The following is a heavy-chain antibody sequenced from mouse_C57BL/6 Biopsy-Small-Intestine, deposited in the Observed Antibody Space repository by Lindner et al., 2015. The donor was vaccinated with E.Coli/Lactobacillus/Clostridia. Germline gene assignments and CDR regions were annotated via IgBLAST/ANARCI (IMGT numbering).Heavy chain of an antibody. D-gene: IGHD1-1*02. CDR2: INPDSGNT. V-gene: IGHV1S61*01. CDR1: GYSFTGYY. CDR3: SRGGAISTWFYFQNYFDF. Sequence: SVKVSCKVSGYSFTGYYIHWVRQAPGQGLEWMGWINPDSGNTHYSQRFQGRVTMTRDTSTSTAYMGMTNLRSDDTAIYYCSRGGAISTWFYFQNYFDFWGQGTLATVS. J-gene: IGHJ3*01.